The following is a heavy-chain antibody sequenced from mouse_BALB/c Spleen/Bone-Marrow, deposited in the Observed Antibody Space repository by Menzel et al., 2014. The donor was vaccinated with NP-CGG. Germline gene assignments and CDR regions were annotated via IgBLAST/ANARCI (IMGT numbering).Heavy chain of an antibody. CDR3: ARYGGYFPWFAY. J-gene: IGHJ3*01. Sequence: QVQLQQSGAELVKSGASVKLSCKASGYTFTSYWMHWVKQRPGQGLEWIGEIDPSDSYTNYNQKFKGKATLTVDKSSSTAYMQLSSLTSEDSAVYYCARYGGYFPWFAYWGQGTLVTVSA. V-gene: IGHV1-69*02. CDR2: IDPSDSYT. CDR1: GYTFTSYW. D-gene: IGHD2-3*01.